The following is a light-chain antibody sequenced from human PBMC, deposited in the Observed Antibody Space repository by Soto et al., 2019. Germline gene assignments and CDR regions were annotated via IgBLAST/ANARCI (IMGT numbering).Light chain of an antibody. CDR2: ATS. J-gene: IGKJ1*01. CDR1: QSVSTGY. CDR3: HQYDKSPRT. Sequence: EIVLTQSPGTLSLSPGERATLSCRASQSVSTGYLTCYQQKPGQAPSLLIYATSNRATGIPDRFSGSGSGTDFTLTISRLEPEDFAVYFCHQYDKSPRTFGQGTKVEI. V-gene: IGKV3-20*01.